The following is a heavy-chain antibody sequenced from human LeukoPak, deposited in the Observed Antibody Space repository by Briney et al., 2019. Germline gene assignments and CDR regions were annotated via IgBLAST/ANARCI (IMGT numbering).Heavy chain of an antibody. CDR3: ARWTGTTTGGLRYFDY. J-gene: IGHJ4*02. CDR2: IYYSGST. CDR1: GGSISSGGYY. V-gene: IGHV4-31*03. D-gene: IGHD1-1*01. Sequence: SETLSLTCTVSGGSISSGGYYWSWIRQHPGKGLEWIGYIYYSGSTYYNPSLKSRVTISVDTSKNQFSLNLNSVTAADTAAYYCARWTGTTTGGLRYFDYWGQGTLVTVSS.